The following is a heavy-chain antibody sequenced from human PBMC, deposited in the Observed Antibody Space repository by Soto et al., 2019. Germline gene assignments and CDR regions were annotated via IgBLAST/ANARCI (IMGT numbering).Heavy chain of an antibody. Sequence: SETLSLTCTVSGGSISSGGYYWSWIRQHPGKGLEWIGYIYYSGSTYYNPSLKSRVTISVDTSKNQFSLKLSSVTAADTAMYYCARSSSWYYFDYWGQGTLVTVSS. CDR2: IYYSGST. D-gene: IGHD6-13*01. CDR1: GGSISSGGYY. CDR3: ARSSSWYYFDY. V-gene: IGHV4-31*03. J-gene: IGHJ4*02.